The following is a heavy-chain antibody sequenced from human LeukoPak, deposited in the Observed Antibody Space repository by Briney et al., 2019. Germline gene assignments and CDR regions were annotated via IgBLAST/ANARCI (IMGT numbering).Heavy chain of an antibody. CDR1: GFTFRTYW. V-gene: IGHV3-74*01. Sequence: GSLRLSCAVSGFTFRTYWMHWVRQVPGEGLVWVSRINEDGSITNYADSVKGRFSISRDNAKNTLYLQMNSLRAEDTAVYYCGRDLGGRSGYWGQGTLVTVSS. D-gene: IGHD1-26*01. J-gene: IGHJ4*02. CDR2: INEDGSIT. CDR3: GRDLGGRSGY.